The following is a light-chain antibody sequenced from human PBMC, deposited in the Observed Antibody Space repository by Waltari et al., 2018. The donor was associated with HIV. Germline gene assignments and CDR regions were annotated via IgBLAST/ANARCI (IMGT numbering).Light chain of an antibody. Sequence: PGGTVTLTCGSSSGAVTSVNYANWFQQKPGQAPRALVYATTNKHSWTPARFSGSILGDKAALTLSGVLPEDEADYYCLLYHDDSRPGVFGGGTHLTVL. CDR2: ATT. CDR1: SGAVTSVNY. J-gene: IGLJ3*02. CDR3: LLYHDDSRPGV. V-gene: IGLV7-43*01.